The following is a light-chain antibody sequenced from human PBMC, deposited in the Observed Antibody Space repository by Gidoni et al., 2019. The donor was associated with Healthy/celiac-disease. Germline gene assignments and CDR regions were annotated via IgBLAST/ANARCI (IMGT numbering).Light chain of an antibody. Sequence: QSVLPQPPSVSAAPGQKVTISSSGSSSNIGNNYVSWYQQLPGTAPKLLIYDNNKRPSGIPDRFSGSKSGTSATLGITGLQTGDEADYYCGTWDSSLWVFGGGTKLTVL. J-gene: IGLJ3*02. CDR3: GTWDSSLWV. V-gene: IGLV1-51*01. CDR1: SSNIGNNY. CDR2: DNN.